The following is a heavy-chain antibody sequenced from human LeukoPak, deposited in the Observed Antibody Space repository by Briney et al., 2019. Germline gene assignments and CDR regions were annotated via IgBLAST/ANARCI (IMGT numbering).Heavy chain of an antibody. CDR2: ISYDGSNK. V-gene: IGHV3-30*18. CDR1: GFTFSSYG. CDR3: AKDSYYYDSSGSRLGY. D-gene: IGHD3-22*01. Sequence: PGRSLRLSCAASGFTFSSYGMHWVRQAPGKGLEWVAVISYDGSNKYYADSVKGRFTISRDNSKNTLYLQMNSLRAEDTAVYYCAKDSYYYDSSGSRLGYWGQGTLVTVSS. J-gene: IGHJ4*02.